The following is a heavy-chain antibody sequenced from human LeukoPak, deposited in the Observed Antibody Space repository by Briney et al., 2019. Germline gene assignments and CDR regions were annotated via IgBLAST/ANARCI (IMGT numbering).Heavy chain of an antibody. CDR3: ARYSPIAAAGMSYYYYYMDV. CDR1: GGTFSSYA. V-gene: IGHV1-69*13. CDR2: IIPIFGTA. J-gene: IGHJ6*03. Sequence: SVKVSCKASGGTFSSYAISWVLQAPGQGLEWMGGIIPIFGTANYAKKFQGRVTITADESTSTAYMELSSLRSEDTAVYYCARYSPIAAAGMSYYYYYMDVWGKGTTVTVSS. D-gene: IGHD6-13*01.